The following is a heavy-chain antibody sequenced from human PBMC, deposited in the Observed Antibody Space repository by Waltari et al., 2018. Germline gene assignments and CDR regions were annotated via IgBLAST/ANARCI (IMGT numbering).Heavy chain of an antibody. D-gene: IGHD6-19*01. Sequence: QVQLVQSGADVTKPGAAVKVSCKASGYPFPSQDINWVRTATVQGTEWMGWMNPNSGNTGYAQKFQGRVTMTRNTSISTAYMELSSLRSEDTAVYYCARGKRKQWLVRRYDYYYMDVWGKGTTVTVSS. CDR1: GYPFPSQD. CDR2: MNPNSGNT. V-gene: IGHV1-8*01. J-gene: IGHJ6*03. CDR3: ARGKRKQWLVRRYDYYYMDV.